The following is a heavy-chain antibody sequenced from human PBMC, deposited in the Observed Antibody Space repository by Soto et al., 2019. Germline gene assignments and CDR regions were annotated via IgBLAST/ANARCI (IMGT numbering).Heavy chain of an antibody. D-gene: IGHD6-6*01. CDR3: ARGEEYTPRRLDY. J-gene: IGHJ4*02. CDR1: GGTFSSYA. CDR2: INPNSGGT. V-gene: IGHV1-2*02. Sequence: GASVKVSCKASGGTFSSYAISWVRQAPGQGLEWMGGINPNSGGTNYAQKFQGRVTMTRDTSISTAYMELSRLRSDDTAVYYCARGEEYTPRRLDYWGQGTLVTVSS.